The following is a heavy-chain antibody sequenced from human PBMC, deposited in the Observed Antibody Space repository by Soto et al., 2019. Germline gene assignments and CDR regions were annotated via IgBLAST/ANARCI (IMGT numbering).Heavy chain of an antibody. Sequence: SVKVSCKSSGGTFSSYAISWVRQAPGQGLEWMRGIIPIFGTANYAQKFQGRVTITADESTSTAYMELSSLRSEDTAVYYCTRAPRGIIVATDYWGQGTLVTVCS. J-gene: IGHJ4*02. CDR2: IIPIFGTA. V-gene: IGHV1-69*13. D-gene: IGHD1-20*01. CDR1: GGTFSSYA. CDR3: TRAPRGIIVATDY.